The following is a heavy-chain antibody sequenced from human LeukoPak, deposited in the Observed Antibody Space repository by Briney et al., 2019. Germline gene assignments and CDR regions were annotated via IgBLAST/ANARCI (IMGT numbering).Heavy chain of an antibody. V-gene: IGHV4-34*01. CDR2: INHSGST. Sequence: PSETLSLTCAVYGGSFSGYYWSWIRQPPGKGLEWIGEINHSGSTNYNPSLKSRVTISVDTSKNQFSLKLSSVTAADTAVYYCARQPLYYYDSSGLIDIWGQGTMVTVSS. D-gene: IGHD3-22*01. CDR3: ARQPLYYYDSSGLIDI. CDR1: GGSFSGYY. J-gene: IGHJ3*02.